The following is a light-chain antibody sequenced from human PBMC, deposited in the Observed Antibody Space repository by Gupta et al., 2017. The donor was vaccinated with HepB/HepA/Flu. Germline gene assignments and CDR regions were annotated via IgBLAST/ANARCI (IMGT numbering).Light chain of an antibody. CDR1: QSVGTRY. CDR3: QHYGSSPLFI. V-gene: IGKV3-20*01. J-gene: IGKJ3*01. Sequence: EVVLTQSPGTLSLSPGEKATLSCRASQSVGTRYLAWYQQKPGQAPRLLIHGTSTRAAGIPDRCSGSGSGTDFTLTISRLEPEDLAVYFCQHYGSSPLFIFGPGTKVDIK. CDR2: GTS.